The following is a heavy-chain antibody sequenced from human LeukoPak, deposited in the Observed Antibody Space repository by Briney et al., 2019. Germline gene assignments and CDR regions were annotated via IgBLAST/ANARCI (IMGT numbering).Heavy chain of an antibody. CDR1: GFTFDDYA. D-gene: IGHD6-13*01. V-gene: IGHV3-9*03. J-gene: IGHJ4*02. CDR3: AKASRGYSSSWYYFDY. CDR2: ISWNSGSI. Sequence: GGSLRLSCAASGFTFDDYAMHWVRQAPGKGLEWVSGISWNSGSIGYADSVKGRFTISRDNAKNSLYLQMNSLRAEDMALYYCAKASRGYSSSWYYFDYWGQGTLVTVSS.